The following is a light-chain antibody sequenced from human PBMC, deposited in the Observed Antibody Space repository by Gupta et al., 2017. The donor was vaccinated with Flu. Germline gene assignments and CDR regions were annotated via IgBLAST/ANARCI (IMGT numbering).Light chain of an antibody. V-gene: IGKV3-20*01. CDR2: GAS. CDR3: QQYGSPPFT. CDR1: ESVSSSS. Sequence: ERATLSCRASESVSSSSLAWYQQKPGQAPRLLIYGASRRATGIPDRFSGSGSGTDFTLTISRLEPEDFAVYYCQQYGSPPFTFGPGTKVDIK. J-gene: IGKJ3*01.